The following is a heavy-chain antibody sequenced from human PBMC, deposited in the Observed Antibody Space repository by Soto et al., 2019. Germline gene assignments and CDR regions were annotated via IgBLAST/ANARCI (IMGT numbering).Heavy chain of an antibody. CDR1: GFTFSSYA. D-gene: IGHD2-21*02. J-gene: IGHJ3*02. V-gene: IGHV3-23*01. Sequence: GGSLRLSCAASGFTFSSYAMSWVRQAPGKGLEWVSAISGSGGSTYYADSVKGRFTISRDNSKNTLYLQMNSLRAEDTAVYYCAKDEGPPRSGYCGGDCYDAFDIWGQGTMVTVSS. CDR3: AKDEGPPRSGYCGGDCYDAFDI. CDR2: ISGSGGST.